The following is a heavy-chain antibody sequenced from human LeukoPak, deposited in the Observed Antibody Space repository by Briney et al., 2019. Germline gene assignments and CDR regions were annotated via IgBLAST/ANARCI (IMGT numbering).Heavy chain of an antibody. D-gene: IGHD5-18*01. V-gene: IGHV4-59*11. CDR2: VTNSGTT. CDR1: GESISSHY. Sequence: TSETLSLTCNVSGESISSHYWSWTRQSPGKGLEWIGYVTNSGTTKFNPSLKSRVTISRGTSKNQISLRLSSVTAADTAVFFCARTTEGGYTYDYFYYHYMDVWGKGTTVTVSS. J-gene: IGHJ6*03. CDR3: ARTTEGGYTYDYFYYHYMDV.